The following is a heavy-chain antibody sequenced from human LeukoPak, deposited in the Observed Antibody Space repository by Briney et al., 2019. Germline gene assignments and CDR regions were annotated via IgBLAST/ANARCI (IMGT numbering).Heavy chain of an antibody. CDR2: ISGSDGST. D-gene: IGHD2-15*01. J-gene: IGHJ4*02. CDR1: GFTFSNYA. CDR3: AKGRGYCTGGSCYSDY. Sequence: GGSLRLSCTASGFTFSNYAMSWVRQAPGKGLEWVSTISGSDGSTYYADSVKGRFTVSRDNSKNTLYLQMNSLRVEDTAIYYCAKGRGYCTGGSCYSDYWGQGTLVTVSS. V-gene: IGHV3-23*01.